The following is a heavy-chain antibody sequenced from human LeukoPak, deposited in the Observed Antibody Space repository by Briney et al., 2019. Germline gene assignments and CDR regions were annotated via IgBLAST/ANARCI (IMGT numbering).Heavy chain of an antibody. CDR2: IYYSGST. V-gene: IGHV4-59*08. D-gene: IGHD1-1*01. Sequence: SETLSLTCRVSLGSISSFYWSWIRQPPGKGLEWIGYIYYSGSTNYNPSLKSRVTISVDTSKNQFSLRLSSVTAADTAVYYCARLPPATGRFDSWGQGTLVTVSS. CDR3: ARLPPATGRFDS. CDR1: LGSISSFY. J-gene: IGHJ4*02.